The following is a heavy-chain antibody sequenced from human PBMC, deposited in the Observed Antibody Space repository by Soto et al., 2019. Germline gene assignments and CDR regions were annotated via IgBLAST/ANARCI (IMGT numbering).Heavy chain of an antibody. CDR3: TCIVAPCNWFDP. V-gene: IGHV1-69*02. D-gene: IGHD5-12*01. CDR1: GGTFSSYT. CDR2: IIPILGIA. J-gene: IGHJ5*02. Sequence: SVKVSCKASGGTFSSYTISWVRQAPGQGLEWMGRIIPILGIANYAQKFQGRVTITADKSTSTAYMELSSLRSEDTAVYYCTCIVAPCNWFDPWGQGTLVTVPS.